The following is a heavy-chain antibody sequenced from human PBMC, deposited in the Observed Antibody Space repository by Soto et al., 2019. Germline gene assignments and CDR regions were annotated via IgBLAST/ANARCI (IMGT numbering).Heavy chain of an antibody. CDR2: INAGNGNT. Sequence: ASVKVSCKASGYTFTSYAMHWVRQAPGQRLEWMGWINAGNGNTKYSQKFQGRVTITRDTSASTAYMELSSLRSEDTAVYYCARGGYCISTSCYRGWFDPWGQGALVTVSS. CDR1: GYTFTSYA. D-gene: IGHD2-2*01. CDR3: ARGGYCISTSCYRGWFDP. J-gene: IGHJ5*02. V-gene: IGHV1-3*01.